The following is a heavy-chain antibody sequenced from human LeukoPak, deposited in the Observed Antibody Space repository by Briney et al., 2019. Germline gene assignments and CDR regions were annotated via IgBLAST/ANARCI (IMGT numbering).Heavy chain of an antibody. Sequence: GRSLRLSCAASGFTFSSYAMSWVRQAPGKGLEWVSAISGSGGSTYYADSVKGRFTTSRDNSKNTLYLQMNSLRAEDTAVYYCAKEGYSGYDSPIDYWGQGTLVTVSS. J-gene: IGHJ4*02. CDR2: ISGSGGST. CDR1: GFTFSSYA. D-gene: IGHD5-12*01. CDR3: AKEGYSGYDSPIDY. V-gene: IGHV3-23*01.